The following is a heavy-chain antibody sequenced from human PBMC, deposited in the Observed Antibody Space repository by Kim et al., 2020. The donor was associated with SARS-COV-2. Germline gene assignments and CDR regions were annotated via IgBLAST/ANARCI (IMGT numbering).Heavy chain of an antibody. V-gene: IGHV1-24*01. J-gene: IGHJ6*02. CDR2: FYPEDGET. D-gene: IGHD3-10*01. Sequence: ASVKVSCKVSGYTLTELSMHWVRQAPGKGLEWMGGFYPEDGETIYAQKFQGRVTMTEDTSTDTAYMELSSLRSEDTAVYYCATDGFGELLSPSGMDVWGQGTTVPVSS. CDR3: ATDGFGELLSPSGMDV. CDR1: GYTLTELS.